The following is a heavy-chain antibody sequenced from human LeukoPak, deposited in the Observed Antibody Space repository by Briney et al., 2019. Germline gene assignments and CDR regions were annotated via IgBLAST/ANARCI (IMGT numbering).Heavy chain of an antibody. J-gene: IGHJ4*02. V-gene: IGHV4-59*01. CDR1: GGSISSYY. CDR3: ARAPDPASYFDY. D-gene: IGHD2-2*01. Sequence: SETLSLTCTVSGGSISSYYWSWIRQPPGKGLKWIGYIYYSGSTNYNPSLKSRVTISVDTSKNQFSLKLSSVTAADTAVYYCARAPDPASYFDYWGQGTLVTVSS. CDR2: IYYSGST.